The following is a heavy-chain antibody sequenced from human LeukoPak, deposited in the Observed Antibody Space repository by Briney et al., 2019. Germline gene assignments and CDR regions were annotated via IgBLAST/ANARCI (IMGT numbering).Heavy chain of an antibody. J-gene: IGHJ4*02. Sequence: GESLKISCKGSGYSFTSYWIGWVRQMPGKGLEWMGIIHPGDSDTRYSPSFQGQVTISADKSISTAYLQWSSLKASDTAMYYCARHGTRPYDILTGYYYWGQGTLVTVSS. V-gene: IGHV5-51*01. CDR1: GYSFTSYW. CDR3: ARHGTRPYDILTGYYY. CDR2: IHPGDSDT. D-gene: IGHD3-9*01.